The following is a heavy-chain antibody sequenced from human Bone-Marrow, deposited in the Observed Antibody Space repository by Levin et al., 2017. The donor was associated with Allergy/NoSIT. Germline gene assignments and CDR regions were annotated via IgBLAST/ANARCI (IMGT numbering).Heavy chain of an antibody. CDR2: ISSSSSYT. V-gene: IGHV3-11*05. CDR1: GFTFSDYY. J-gene: IGHJ3*02. D-gene: IGHD5-18*01. CDR3: ARDRVQLWLLPQYDAFDI. Sequence: GESLKISCAASGFTFSDYYMSWIRQAPGKGLEWVSYISSSSSYTNYADSVKGRFTISRDNAKNSLYLQMNSLRAEDTAVYYCARDRVQLWLLPQYDAFDIWGQGTMVTVSS.